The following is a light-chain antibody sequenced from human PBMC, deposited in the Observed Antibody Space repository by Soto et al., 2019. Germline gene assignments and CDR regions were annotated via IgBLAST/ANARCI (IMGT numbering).Light chain of an antibody. J-gene: IGLJ1*01. V-gene: IGLV2-23*02. CDR2: EVS. CDR3: CSSGGSPTYV. CDR1: SSNVGSYEL. Sequence: QSALTQPASVSGSPGQSITISCTGTSSNVGSYELVSWYQQHPGKAPKLMIFEVSKRPSGVSNRFSGSKSGNTASLTISGLKVEDEADYYCCSSGGSPTYVFGTGTKLTVL.